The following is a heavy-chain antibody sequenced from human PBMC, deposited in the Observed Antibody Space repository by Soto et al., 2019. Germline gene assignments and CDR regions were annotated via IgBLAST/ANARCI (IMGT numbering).Heavy chain of an antibody. V-gene: IGHV3-23*01. CDR2: IDGSGGIT. J-gene: IGHJ5*02. CDR1: GFTFGTTD. Sequence: QLLQSGGGLVQPGGSLTLSCAASGFTFGTTDMSWVRQAPGEGLERVSTIDGSGGITYYADSVKGRFTISRDNSRHTVYLQMNSLRGDDTALYYCVKNSGWFNTWGQGALVTVSS. D-gene: IGHD3-10*01. CDR3: VKNSGWFNT.